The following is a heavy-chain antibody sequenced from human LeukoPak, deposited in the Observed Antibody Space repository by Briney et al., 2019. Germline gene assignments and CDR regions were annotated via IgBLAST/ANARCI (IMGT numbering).Heavy chain of an antibody. Sequence: PSETLSLTCTVSGGSVSSGGYYWSWIRQHPGKGLEWIGYICYSGSSYYNPSLKSRVTMSVDTSKNQFSLKLTSVTAADTAVYYCACLDEGIMAVDYWGQGTLVTVSS. D-gene: IGHD1-26*01. CDR2: ICYSGSS. CDR1: GGSVSSGGYY. V-gene: IGHV4-31*03. J-gene: IGHJ4*02. CDR3: ACLDEGIMAVDY.